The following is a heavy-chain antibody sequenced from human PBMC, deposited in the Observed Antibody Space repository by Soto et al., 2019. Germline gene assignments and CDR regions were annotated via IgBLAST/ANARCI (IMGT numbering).Heavy chain of an antibody. CDR2: IYPGDADI. Sequence: GEALKISCKGSGYRFTSFWIGWVRQMPGKGLEWLGIIYPGDADIRYTPSFQGQVTMSADKSISTAYLQWSSLKASDTAIYYCARGIEMARIGWFDPWGQGTLVTVSS. D-gene: IGHD5-12*01. CDR3: ARGIEMARIGWFDP. V-gene: IGHV5-51*01. J-gene: IGHJ5*02. CDR1: GYRFTSFW.